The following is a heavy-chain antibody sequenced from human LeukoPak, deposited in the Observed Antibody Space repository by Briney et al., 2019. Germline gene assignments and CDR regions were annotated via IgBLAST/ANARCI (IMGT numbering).Heavy chain of an antibody. J-gene: IGHJ4*02. CDR1: GFTFSSYG. CDR2: IWYDGSNK. Sequence: GGSLRLSCAASGFTFSSYGMHWVRQAPGKGPEWVAVIWYDGSNKYYADSVKGRFTISRDNSKNTLYLQMNSLRAEDTAVYYCARVSTPRGPLRYFDWLPDYWGQGTLVTVSS. V-gene: IGHV3-33*01. CDR3: ARVSTPRGPLRYFDWLPDY. D-gene: IGHD3-9*01.